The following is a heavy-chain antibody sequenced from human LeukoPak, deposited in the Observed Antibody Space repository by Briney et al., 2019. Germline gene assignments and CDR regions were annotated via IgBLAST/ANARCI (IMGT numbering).Heavy chain of an antibody. V-gene: IGHV1-8*03. CDR3: ARRGVYDFWSGYSSNYYYYYMDV. CDR1: GYTFTSYD. D-gene: IGHD3-3*01. J-gene: IGHJ6*03. CDR2: MNPNSGNT. Sequence: ASVKVSCKASGYTFTSYDINWVRQATGQGLEWMGWMNPNSGNTGYAQKFQGRVTITRNTSISTAYMELSSLRSEDTAVYYCARRGVYDFWSGYSSNYYYYYMDVWGKGTTVTVSS.